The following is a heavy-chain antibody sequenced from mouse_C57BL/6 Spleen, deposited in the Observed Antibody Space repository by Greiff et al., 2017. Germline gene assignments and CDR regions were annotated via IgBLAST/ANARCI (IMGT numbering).Heavy chain of an antibody. CDR2: IYPSDSET. CDR3: ARTGYYYGSSYDWYFDV. CDR1: GYTFTSYW. D-gene: IGHD1-1*01. Sequence: VQLQQPGAELVRPGSSVKLSCKASGYTFTSYWMDWVKQRPGQGLEWIGNIYPSDSETHYTQKFKDKATLTVDKSSSTAYVQLSSLTSEDSAVYYCARTGYYYGSSYDWYFDVWGTGTTVTVSS. J-gene: IGHJ1*03. V-gene: IGHV1-61*01.